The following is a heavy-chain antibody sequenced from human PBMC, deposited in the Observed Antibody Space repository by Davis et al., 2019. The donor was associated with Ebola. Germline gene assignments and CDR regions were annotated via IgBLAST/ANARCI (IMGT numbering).Heavy chain of an antibody. CDR3: ARGDIVATMGSWFDP. J-gene: IGHJ5*02. D-gene: IGHD5-12*01. V-gene: IGHV1-8*01. CDR1: GYTFTSYD. CDR2: MNPNSRNT. Sequence: ASVKVSCQASGYTFTSYDVHWVRQATGQGLEWMGWMNPNSRNTGYAQKFQGRVTMTRDTSRSTAYMELSSLRPEDTAVYYRARGDIVATMGSWFDPWGQGVLVTVSS.